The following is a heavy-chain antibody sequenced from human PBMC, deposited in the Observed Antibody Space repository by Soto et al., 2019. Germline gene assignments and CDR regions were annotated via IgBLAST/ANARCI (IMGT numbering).Heavy chain of an antibody. D-gene: IGHD2-21*02. J-gene: IGHJ4*02. CDR2: IYYSGST. V-gene: IGHV4-31*03. CDR3: ARTAYCGGDCYTPMYYFDD. CDR1: GGSISSGGYY. Sequence: SETLSLTCTVSGGSISSGGYYWSWIRQHPGKGLEWIGYIYYSGSTYYNPSLKSRVTISVDTSKNQFSLKLSSVTAADTAVYYCARTAYCGGDCYTPMYYFDDWGQGTLVTVSS.